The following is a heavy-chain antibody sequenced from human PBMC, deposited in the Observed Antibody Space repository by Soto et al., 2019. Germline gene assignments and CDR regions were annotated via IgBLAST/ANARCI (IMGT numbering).Heavy chain of an antibody. CDR2: MNPNSGGT. V-gene: IGHV1-2*02. J-gene: IGHJ6*03. Sequence: ASVKVSCKASGYRFSDYYLHWVRQAPGQGPEWMGWMNPNSGGTKYAQKFKGRVTMTRDTSVRTAFMELNWLKSDDTAVYYCARESGGATATLDYYYFYMDVWGIGTRVTVSS. CDR3: ARESGGATATLDYYYFYMDV. D-gene: IGHD5-12*01. CDR1: GYRFSDYY.